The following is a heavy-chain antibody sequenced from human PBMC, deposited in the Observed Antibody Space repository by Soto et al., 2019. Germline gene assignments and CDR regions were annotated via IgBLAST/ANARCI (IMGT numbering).Heavy chain of an antibody. CDR3: ARDDPRTTGTPVFDY. Sequence: ASVKVSCKAAGYTFTSYGISWVRQAPGQGLEWMGWISAYNGNTNYAQKLQGRVTMTTDTSTSTAYMELRSLRSDDTAVYYCARDDPRTTGTPVFDYWGHGTLVTVSS. D-gene: IGHD1-1*01. CDR1: GYTFTSYG. V-gene: IGHV1-18*04. CDR2: ISAYNGNT. J-gene: IGHJ4*01.